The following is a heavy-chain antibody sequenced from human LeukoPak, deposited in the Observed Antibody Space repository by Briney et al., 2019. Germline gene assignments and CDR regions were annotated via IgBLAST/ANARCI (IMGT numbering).Heavy chain of an antibody. CDR2: ISHDERNK. CDR3: ARPSPPGDGYNPPDY. CDR1: GFTFSSYS. D-gene: IGHD5-24*01. Sequence: GGSLRLSCAASGFTFSSYSMNWVRQAPGKGLEWVAVISHDERNKYYADSVKGRFTISRDNSDNMLYLQMNSLTFEDTAMYYCARPSPPGDGYNPPDYWGQGALVTVSS. V-gene: IGHV3-30*03. J-gene: IGHJ4*02.